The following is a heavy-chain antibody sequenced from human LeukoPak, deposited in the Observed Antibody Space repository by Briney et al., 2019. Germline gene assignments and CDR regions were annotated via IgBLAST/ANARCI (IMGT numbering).Heavy chain of an antibody. CDR1: GGSISSTNYY. CDR3: SRRYCSGGSCETFDY. CDR2: SYYSGST. V-gene: IGHV4-39*01. Sequence: PSETLSLTCTVSGGSISSTNYYWAWLRQPPGRGREWIGSSYYSGSTYYNPSLKRRVTISVDTSKKQFSLKLSLLTAADTAVYYCSRRYCSGGSCETFDYWGQGTLVTVSS. J-gene: IGHJ4*02. D-gene: IGHD2-15*01.